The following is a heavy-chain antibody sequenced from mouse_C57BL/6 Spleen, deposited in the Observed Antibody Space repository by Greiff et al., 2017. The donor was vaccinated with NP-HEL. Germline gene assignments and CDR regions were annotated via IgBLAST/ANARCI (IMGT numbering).Heavy chain of an antibody. Sequence: QVQLKQSGAELAKPGASVKLSCKASGYTFTSYWMHWVNQRPGQGLEWIGYINPSSGYTKYNQTFKATPTLTADKSSCTAYMQLSSLTNEDSAVYYCSIPRYGYEGNCFDYWGQGTTLTVAS. CDR2: INPSSGYT. V-gene: IGHV1-7*01. CDR1: GYTFTSYW. J-gene: IGHJ2*01. CDR3: SIPRYGYEGNCFDY. D-gene: IGHD2-2*01.